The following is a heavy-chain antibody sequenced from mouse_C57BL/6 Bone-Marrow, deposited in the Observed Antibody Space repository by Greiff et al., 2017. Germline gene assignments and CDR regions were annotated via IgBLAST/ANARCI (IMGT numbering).Heavy chain of an antibody. CDR1: GYSFTDYN. CDR2: INPNYGTT. Sequence: VHVKQSGPELVKPGASVKISCKASGYSFTDYNMNWVKQSHGKSLEWIGVINPNYGTTSYNPKFKGKATLTVDPSSSTAYMQLHSLTSEDSAVYYYAHKGTKGDAMDYWGQGTSVTVSS. CDR3: AHKGTKGDAMDY. J-gene: IGHJ4*01. V-gene: IGHV1-39*01. D-gene: IGHD1-3*01.